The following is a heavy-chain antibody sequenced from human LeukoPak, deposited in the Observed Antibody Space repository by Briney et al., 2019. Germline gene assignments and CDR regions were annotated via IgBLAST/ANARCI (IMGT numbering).Heavy chain of an antibody. Sequence: GGSLRLSCAASGFTFSSYGMNWVRQAPGKGLEWVSYISSSGSTIYYADSVKGRFTISRDNAKNSLYLQMNGLRAEDTAVYYCARGLTRMVRLITGGSPRINWFDPWGQGTLVTVSS. CDR3: ARGLTRMVRLITGGSPRINWFDP. CDR1: GFTFSSYG. CDR2: ISSSGSTI. V-gene: IGHV3-48*03. J-gene: IGHJ5*02. D-gene: IGHD3-10*01.